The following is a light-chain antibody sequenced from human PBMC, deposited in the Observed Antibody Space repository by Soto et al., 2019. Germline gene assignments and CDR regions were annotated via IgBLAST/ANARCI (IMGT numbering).Light chain of an antibody. CDR2: QTS. CDR3: QQYYIYPPA. V-gene: IGKV1-5*03. Sequence: DIQMTQSPSTVSASVGDRVTITCRASRDVRIYLAWYQQKPGKAPKLLMYQTSTLETGVPSRFSGSGSETEFTLAISGLQPEDFATYFFQQYYIYPPAFGPGTKVEI. J-gene: IGKJ3*01. CDR1: RDVRIY.